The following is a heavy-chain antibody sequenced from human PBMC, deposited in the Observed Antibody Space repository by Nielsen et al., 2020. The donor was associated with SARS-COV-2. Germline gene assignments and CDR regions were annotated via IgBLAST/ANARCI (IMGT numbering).Heavy chain of an antibody. V-gene: IGHV3-13*04. CDR3: ARDHFSITGDYYGMDV. CDR2: IGTAGDT. J-gene: IGHJ6*02. Sequence: GESLKISCAASGFTFRNYGMHWVRQATGKGLEWVSAIGTAGDTYYPGSVKGRFTISRENAKNSLYLQMNSLRAGDTAVYYCARDHFSITGDYYGMDVWGQGTTVTVSS. CDR1: GFTFRNYG. D-gene: IGHD7-27*01.